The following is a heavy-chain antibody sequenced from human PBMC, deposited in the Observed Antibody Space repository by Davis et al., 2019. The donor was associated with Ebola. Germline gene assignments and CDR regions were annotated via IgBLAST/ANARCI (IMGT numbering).Heavy chain of an antibody. J-gene: IGHJ4*02. CDR3: ARTPQYSNYGSYFDC. CDR1: GGSISSGGYY. D-gene: IGHD4-11*01. CDR2: IYYSGST. Sequence: SETLSLTCTVSGGSISSGGYYWSWIRQHPGKGLEWIGFIYYSGSTYYNPSLKGRVIISVDTSKNQFSLKLSSVTAADTAVYYCARTPQYSNYGSYFDCWGPGTLVTVSS. V-gene: IGHV4-31*03.